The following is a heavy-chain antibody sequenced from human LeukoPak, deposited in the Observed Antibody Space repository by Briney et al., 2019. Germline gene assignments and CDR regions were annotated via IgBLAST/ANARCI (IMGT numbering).Heavy chain of an antibody. CDR1: GGSFSGYY. V-gene: IGHV4-34*01. J-gene: IGHJ4*02. CDR3: ASGRSGGGSGSYFNYRLYYFDY. CDR2: INHSGST. D-gene: IGHD3-10*01. Sequence: SETLSLTCAVYGGSFSGYYWSRIRQPPGKGLEWIGEINHSGSTNYNPSLKSRVTISLDTSKNQFSLKLTSVTAADTALYYCASGRSGGGSGSYFNYRLYYFDYWGQGTLVTVSS.